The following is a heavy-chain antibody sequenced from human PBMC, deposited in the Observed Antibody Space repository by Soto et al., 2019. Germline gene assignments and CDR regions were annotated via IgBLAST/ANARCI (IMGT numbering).Heavy chain of an antibody. CDR2: IDSSSSYT. Sequence: GGSLRLSCAASGFTFSDYYMSWIRQAPGRGLEWVSYIDSSSSYTNYADSVKGRFTISRDNAKNSLYLQMNSLRAEDTAVYYCARDLMDTATYGMDVWGQGTTVTVSS. J-gene: IGHJ6*02. CDR1: GFTFSDYY. CDR3: ARDLMDTATYGMDV. D-gene: IGHD5-18*01. V-gene: IGHV3-11*06.